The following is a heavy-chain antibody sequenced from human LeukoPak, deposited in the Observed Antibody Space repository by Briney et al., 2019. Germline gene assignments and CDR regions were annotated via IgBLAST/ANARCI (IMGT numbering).Heavy chain of an antibody. CDR2: VYYSGTT. J-gene: IGHJ6*02. D-gene: IGHD3-16*01. CDR1: GGSLSNSY. V-gene: IGHV4-59*01. CDR3: ARGGPSYVYYGMDV. Sequence: SETLSLTCTASGGSLSNSYWSWIRQPPGKGLEWIGYVYYSGTTNYSPSLRSRVTISVDTSQNQFSLKLISVTAADTAVYFCARGGPSYVYYGMDVWGQGTTVTVSS.